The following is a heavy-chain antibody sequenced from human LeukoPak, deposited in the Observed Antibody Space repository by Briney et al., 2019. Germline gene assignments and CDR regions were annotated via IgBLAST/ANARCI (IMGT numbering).Heavy chain of an antibody. Sequence: GGSLKLSCAASGFTFSGSAMHWVRQASGKGLEWVGRIRSKANSYATAYAASVKGRFTISRDDSKNTAYLQMNSLKTEDTAVYYCARDVTDDGCFDYWGQGTLVTVSS. CDR1: GFTFSGSA. V-gene: IGHV3-73*01. CDR3: ARDVTDDGCFDY. D-gene: IGHD5-24*01. CDR2: IRSKANSYAT. J-gene: IGHJ4*02.